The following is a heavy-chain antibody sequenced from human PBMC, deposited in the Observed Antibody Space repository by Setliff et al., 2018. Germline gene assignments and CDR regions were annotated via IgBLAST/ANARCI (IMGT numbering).Heavy chain of an antibody. V-gene: IGHV2-26*01. D-gene: IGHD3-16*02. CDR3: ARFYYDYVWGSYRYTYFDY. Sequence: SGPTLVNPGETLTLTCTVSGFSLSNARMGVSWIRQPPGKALEWLAHIFSNDEKSYSTSLKSRLTISKDTSKSQVVLTMTNMDPVDTATYYCARFYYDYVWGSYRYTYFDYWGQGTLVTVSS. CDR2: IFSNDEK. CDR1: GFSLSNARMG. J-gene: IGHJ4*02.